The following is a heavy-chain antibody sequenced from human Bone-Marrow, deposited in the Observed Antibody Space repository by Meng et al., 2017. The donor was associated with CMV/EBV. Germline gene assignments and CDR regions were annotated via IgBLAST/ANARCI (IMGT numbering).Heavy chain of an antibody. CDR2: ISAYNGNT. Sequence: QVQLVQSGAGVKKPGASVKVSCKASGYTFTSYGISWVRQAPGQGLEWMGWISAYNGNTNYAQKLQGRVTMTTDTSTSTAYMELRSLRSDDTAVYYCARDDYDFWSGYPKYFQHWGQGTLVTVSS. D-gene: IGHD3-3*01. CDR3: ARDDYDFWSGYPKYFQH. J-gene: IGHJ1*01. CDR1: GYTFTSYG. V-gene: IGHV1-18*01.